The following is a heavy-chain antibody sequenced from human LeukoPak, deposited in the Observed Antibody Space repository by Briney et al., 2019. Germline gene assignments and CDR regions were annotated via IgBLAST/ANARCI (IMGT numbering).Heavy chain of an antibody. CDR3: ARMPHDYGDWDWFDP. V-gene: IGHV4-30-4*01. CDR2: IYYSGST. D-gene: IGHD4-17*01. J-gene: IGHJ5*02. Sequence: SETPSLTCTVSGGSISSGDYYWSWIRQPPGKGLEWIGYIYYSGSTYYNPSLKSRVTISVDTSKNQFSLKLSSVTAADTAVYYCARMPHDYGDWDWFDPWGQGTLVTVSS. CDR1: GGSISSGDYY.